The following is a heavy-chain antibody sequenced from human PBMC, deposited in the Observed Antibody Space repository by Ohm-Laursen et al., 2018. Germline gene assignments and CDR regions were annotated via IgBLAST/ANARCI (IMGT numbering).Heavy chain of an antibody. CDR1: GYTFTGYY. CDR2: MNPNSGNT. V-gene: IGHV1-8*02. D-gene: IGHD3-16*02. CDR3: ARGTYDYVWGSYRFETYNWFDP. Sequence: SVKVSCKTSGYTFTGYYVHWVRQAPGQGLEWMGWMNPNSGNTGYAQKFQGRVTMTRNTSISTAYMELSSLRSEDTAVYYCARGTYDYVWGSYRFETYNWFDPWGQGTLVTVSS. J-gene: IGHJ5*02.